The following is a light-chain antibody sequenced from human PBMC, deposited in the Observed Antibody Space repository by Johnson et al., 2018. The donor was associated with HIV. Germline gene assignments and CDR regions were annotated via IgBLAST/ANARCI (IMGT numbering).Light chain of an antibody. CDR2: DTI. V-gene: IGLV1-51*01. J-gene: IGLJ1*01. CDR3: GTWDTGLSVGGV. CDR1: SSNIGINY. Sequence: QSVLTQPPSVSAAPGQNITISCSGSSSNIGINYISWYQQLPGTAPKILIYDTIKRPSGIPDRFSGSKSGTSATLGITGLQTGDEADYYCGTWDTGLSVGGVFGTGTKVTVL.